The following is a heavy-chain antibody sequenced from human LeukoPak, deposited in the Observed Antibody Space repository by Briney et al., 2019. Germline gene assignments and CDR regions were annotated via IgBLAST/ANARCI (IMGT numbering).Heavy chain of an antibody. CDR3: ARGMATAFYDY. D-gene: IGHD5-24*01. CDR1: GYTFNSYG. CDR2: ISTYNRKT. Sequence: GASVKVSCKASGYTFNSYGISWVRQAPGQGLEWMGWISTYNRKTNYAQKFQGRVTMTRDTSTSTVYMELSSLRSEDTAVYYCARGMATAFYDYWGQGTLVTVSS. J-gene: IGHJ4*02. V-gene: IGHV1-18*01.